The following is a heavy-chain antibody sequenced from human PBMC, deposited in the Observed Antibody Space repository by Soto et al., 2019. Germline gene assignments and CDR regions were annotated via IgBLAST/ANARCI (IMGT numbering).Heavy chain of an antibody. D-gene: IGHD1-26*01. CDR1: GFSFRDYD. CDR2: LGAARDP. V-gene: IGHV3-13*05. CDR3: ARAYLGRLPRRADYYYAMDV. J-gene: IGHJ6*02. Sequence: VGSLRLSCAASGFSFRDYDMHWVRQRKGKGLEWVSALGAARDPYYVGSVKGRFSVSRDNAQNSLFLQMNNLRVDDTAVYFCARAYLGRLPRRADYYYAMDVWGRGTTVTVSS.